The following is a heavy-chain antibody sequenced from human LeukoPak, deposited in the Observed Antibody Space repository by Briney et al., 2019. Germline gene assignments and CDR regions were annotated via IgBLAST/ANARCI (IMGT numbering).Heavy chain of an antibody. D-gene: IGHD2-2*01. V-gene: IGHV4-30-2*01. CDR1: GGSISSGGYY. CDR2: IYHSGST. CDR3: ARDPRDIVVVPAAPSDAFDI. Sequence: SSETLSLTCTVSGGSISSGGYYWSWIRQPPGKGLEWIGYIYHSGSTYYNPSLKSRVTISVDRSKNQFSLKLSSVTAADTAVYYCARDPRDIVVVPAAPSDAFDIWGQGTMVTVSS. J-gene: IGHJ3*02.